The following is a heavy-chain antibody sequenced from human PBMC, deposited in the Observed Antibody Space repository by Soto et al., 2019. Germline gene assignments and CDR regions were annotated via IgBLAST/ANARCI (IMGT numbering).Heavy chain of an antibody. CDR1: GFTFSSYG. D-gene: IGHD6-13*01. V-gene: IGHV3-33*01. CDR2: IWYDGSNK. Sequence: QVQLVESGGGVVQPGRSLRLSCAASGFTFSSYGMHWVRQAPGKGLEWVAVIWYDGSNKYYADSVKGRFTISRDNSKHTLYRQMNSPRAEDTAVYYCARDVAAARPYYHGMDVWGQGTTVTVSS. CDR3: ARDVAAARPYYHGMDV. J-gene: IGHJ6*02.